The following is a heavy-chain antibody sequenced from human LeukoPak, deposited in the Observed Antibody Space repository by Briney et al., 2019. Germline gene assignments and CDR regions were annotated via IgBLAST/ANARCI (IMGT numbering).Heavy chain of an antibody. Sequence: SETLSLTCTVSSGSISSYYWSWIRQPPGKGLEWIGYIYYSGSTNYNPSLKSRVTISVDTSKNQFSLKLSSVTAADTAVYYCAEAASVGTFDYWGQGTLVTVSS. CDR3: AEAASVGTFDY. CDR1: SGSISSYY. D-gene: IGHD1-26*01. J-gene: IGHJ4*02. CDR2: IYYSGST. V-gene: IGHV4-59*01.